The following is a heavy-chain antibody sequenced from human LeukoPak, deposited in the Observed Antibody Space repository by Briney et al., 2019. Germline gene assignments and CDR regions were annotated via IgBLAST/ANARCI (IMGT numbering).Heavy chain of an antibody. V-gene: IGHV3-7*01. CDR2: IKQDGSEK. Sequence: PGGSLRLSCAASGFSSSSHWMIWVRQAPGKGLEWVANIKQDGSEKYYVDSVKGRFTISRDNAKNSLFLQMNSLRDEDTAVYYCARATGYCNTGSCRYYYLYGMDVWGQGTTVTVSS. J-gene: IGHJ6*02. D-gene: IGHD2-15*01. CDR1: GFSSSSHW. CDR3: ARATGYCNTGSCRYYYLYGMDV.